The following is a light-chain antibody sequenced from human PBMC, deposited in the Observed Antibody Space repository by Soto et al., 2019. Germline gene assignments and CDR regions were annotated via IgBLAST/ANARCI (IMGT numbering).Light chain of an antibody. CDR1: QSVDTC. CDR3: QQFSRYPWT. V-gene: IGKV1-5*03. CDR2: KAS. J-gene: IGKJ1*01. Sequence: DIQMTQSPSTLSASVGDRVTITCRASQSVDTCLAWYQQKPGKSPHLLIYKASSLETGVPSRFSGSGSVTEFTLTISSLQPDDIAPYSCQQFSRYPWTFGQGTKVEIK.